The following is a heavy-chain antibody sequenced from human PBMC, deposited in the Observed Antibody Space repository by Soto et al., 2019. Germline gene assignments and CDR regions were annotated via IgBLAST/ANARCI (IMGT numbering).Heavy chain of an antibody. V-gene: IGHV1-8*01. CDR3: ARGRFISKGYDSGWYIAV. CDR2: MNPDSGST. J-gene: IGHJ4*02. D-gene: IGHD6-19*01. CDR1: GYPFTSYH. Sequence: QVQLVQSGAEVKKPGASVKVSCKPSGYPFTSYHVNGVRQAPGQGLEWMGWMNPDSGSTDYALKFQGRLTMTRNTSMSTAYLELRSLPSEDTAIYYCARGRFISKGYDSGWYIAVWCQGTQV.